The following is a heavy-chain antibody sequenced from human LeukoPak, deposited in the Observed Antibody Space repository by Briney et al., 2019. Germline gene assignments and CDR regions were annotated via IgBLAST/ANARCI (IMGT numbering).Heavy chain of an antibody. D-gene: IGHD2-21*01. CDR3: ARHHIVGFYYYGMDV. CDR2: IYYSGST. V-gene: IGHV4-59*08. Sequence: SETLSLTCTVSGGSISSYYWSWIRQPPGKGLEWIGYIYYSGSTNYNPSLKGRVTISVDTSKNQFSLKLSSVTAADTAVYYCARHHIVGFYYYGMDVWGQGTTVTVSS. J-gene: IGHJ6*02. CDR1: GGSISSYY.